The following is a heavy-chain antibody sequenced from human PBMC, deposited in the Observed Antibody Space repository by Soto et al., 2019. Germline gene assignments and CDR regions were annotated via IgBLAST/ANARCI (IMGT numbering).Heavy chain of an antibody. J-gene: IGHJ4*02. Sequence: SETLSLTCAVSGGSISSSNWWNWVRQPPGKGLEWIGEIYHSGSTNYNPSLKSRVTISVDTSKDQFSPKLSSVTAADTAVYYCARHASGSYYDYFDYWGQGTLVTVSS. CDR2: IYHSGST. V-gene: IGHV4-4*02. CDR1: GGSISSSNW. D-gene: IGHD1-26*01. CDR3: ARHASGSYYDYFDY.